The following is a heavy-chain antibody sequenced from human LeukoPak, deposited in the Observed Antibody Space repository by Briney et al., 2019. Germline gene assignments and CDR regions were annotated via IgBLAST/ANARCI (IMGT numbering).Heavy chain of an antibody. D-gene: IGHD3-22*01. V-gene: IGHV4-59*08. J-gene: IGHJ4*02. CDR1: GGSISGYY. CDR2: IYYSGTT. CDR3: ATSEGYYYDRLDY. Sequence: PSETLSLTCSVSGGSISGYYWSWIRQPPGRGLERIGDIYYSGTTNYNPSLKSRVTISVDTSKNQFSLKLSSVTAADTAVYYCATSEGYYYDRLDYWGQGTLVTVSS.